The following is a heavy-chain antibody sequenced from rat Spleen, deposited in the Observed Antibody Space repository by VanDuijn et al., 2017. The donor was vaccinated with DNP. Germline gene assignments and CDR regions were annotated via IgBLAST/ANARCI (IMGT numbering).Heavy chain of an antibody. CDR1: GFTFSDYA. J-gene: IGHJ3*01. Sequence: EVQLVESGGGLLQPGRSLKLSCAASGFTFSDYAMAWVRQAPKKGLDWVATISYDGGSTFYRDPVKGRFTISRDNAKSTLYLQMDSLRSEDTATYYCARSDSYGFPYWGQGTLVTVSS. CDR2: ISYDGGST. D-gene: IGHD1-2*01. V-gene: IGHV5-17*01. CDR3: ARSDSYGFPY.